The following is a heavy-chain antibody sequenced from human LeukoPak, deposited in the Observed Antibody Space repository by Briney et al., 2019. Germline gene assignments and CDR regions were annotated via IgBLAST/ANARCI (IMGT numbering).Heavy chain of an antibody. CDR2: INHSGST. CDR3: ARARLDDGMDV. J-gene: IGHJ6*02. CDR1: GGSFSGYY. V-gene: IGHV4-34*01. D-gene: IGHD1-1*01. Sequence: SETLSLTCAVYGGSFSGYYWSWIRQPPGKGLEWIGEINHSGSTNYNPSLKSRVTISVDTSKNQFSLKLSSVTAADTAVYYCARARLDDGMDVWGQGTTVTVSS.